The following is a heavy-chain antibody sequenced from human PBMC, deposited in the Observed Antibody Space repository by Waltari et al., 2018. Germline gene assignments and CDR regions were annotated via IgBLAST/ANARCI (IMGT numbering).Heavy chain of an antibody. CDR2: SGAGGANT. CDR1: GFSFSNYA. D-gene: IGHD1-26*01. CDR3: AKGLTGSGTYYDS. J-gene: IGHJ5*01. Sequence: EVQLLNFGGGLVQPGGSLRLSCAASGFSFSNYAMNWVRPAPGKGLQWVAGSGAGGANTYYADSVKGRFTISTDNSKNTVYLQMNSLRAEDTAVYYCAKGLTGSGTYYDSWGQGTLVTVSS. V-gene: IGHV3-23*01.